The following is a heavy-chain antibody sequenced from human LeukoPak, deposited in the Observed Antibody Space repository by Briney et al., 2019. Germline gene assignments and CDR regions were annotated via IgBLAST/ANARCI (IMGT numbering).Heavy chain of an antibody. V-gene: IGHV4-59*01. J-gene: IGHJ6*02. CDR1: GGSISSYY. Sequence: SETLSLTCTVSGGSISSYYWSWIRQPPGKGLEWIGYIYYSGSTNYNPSLKSRVTISVDTSKNQFSLKLSSVTAADTAVYYCARTEAYYYGMDVWGQGTTVTVSS. CDR2: IYYSGST. CDR3: ARTEAYYYGMDV.